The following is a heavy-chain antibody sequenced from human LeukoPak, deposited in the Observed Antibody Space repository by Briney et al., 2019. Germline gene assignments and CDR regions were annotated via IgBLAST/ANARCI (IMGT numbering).Heavy chain of an antibody. CDR3: ARGPTDYFGELL. CDR1: GGSISSSSYY. Sequence: SETLSLTCTVSGGSISSSSYYWGWIRQPPGKGLEWIGSIYYSGSTYYNPSLKSRVTISVDTSKNQFSLKLSSVTAADTAVYYCARGPTDYFGELLWGQGTLVTVSS. V-gene: IGHV4-39*07. CDR2: IYYSGST. J-gene: IGHJ4*02. D-gene: IGHD3-10*01.